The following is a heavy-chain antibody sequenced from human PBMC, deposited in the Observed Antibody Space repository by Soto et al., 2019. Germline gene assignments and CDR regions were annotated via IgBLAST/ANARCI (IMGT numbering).Heavy chain of an antibody. J-gene: IGHJ3*01. CDR2: LFPSGET. CDR3: ARSLYVLGGFDV. V-gene: IGHV4-30-4*08. Sequence: QVQLQESGPGLVKPSETLSLTCTVSGASISSGDYYWSWIRQSPGQCLQCNGYLFPSGETYYTPSLESRLSISIDASKNQFSLNLNSVTAADTAVYFCARSLYVLGGFDVWGPGTVVTVSS. CDR1: GASISSGDYY. D-gene: IGHD2-15*01.